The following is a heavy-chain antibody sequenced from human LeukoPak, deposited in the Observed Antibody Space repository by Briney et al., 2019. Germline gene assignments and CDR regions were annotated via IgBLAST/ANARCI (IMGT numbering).Heavy chain of an antibody. CDR2: IKQDGSEK. V-gene: IGHV3-7*03. CDR3: AREVTAMAYYFDY. D-gene: IGHD5-18*01. CDR1: GFTFSSYW. J-gene: IGHJ4*02. Sequence: GGYLRLSCAASGFTFSSYWMSWVRQAPGKGLEWVANIKQDGSEKYYVDSVKGRFTISRDNAKNSLYLQMNSLRAEDTAVYYCAREVTAMAYYFDYWGQGTLVTVSS.